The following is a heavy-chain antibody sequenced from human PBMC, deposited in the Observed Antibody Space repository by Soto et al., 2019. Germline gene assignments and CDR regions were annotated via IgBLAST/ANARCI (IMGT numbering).Heavy chain of an antibody. CDR3: AKTSRASTVVTRYWCFDL. CDR2: LSVGGGST. V-gene: IGHV3-23*01. D-gene: IGHD3-22*01. Sequence: PGGSLRFSCAASGFTFGAFAMAWVRQRPGNGLGWVCSLSVGGGSTYYNNSVRGRSTISRENSNGTLFLRMTNLRPEDPAGYFCAKTSRASTVVTRYWCFDLWGRGTLVTVSS. CDR1: GFTFGAFA. J-gene: IGHJ2*01.